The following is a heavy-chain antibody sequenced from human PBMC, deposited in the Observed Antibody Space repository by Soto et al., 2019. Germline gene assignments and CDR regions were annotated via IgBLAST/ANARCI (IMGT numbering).Heavy chain of an antibody. CDR1: GFTFSRYG. CDR3: ARDELGSVDH. V-gene: IGHV3-33*01. Sequence: QVRLVESGGGVVQSGRSLRLSCAASGFTFSRYGMHWVRQAPGKGLEWVALIWFDGSNKYYADSVRGRVIISRDNSENTWYLQIDSLRAEDTAVYYCARDELGSVDHWGQGTLVTVSS. J-gene: IGHJ4*02. D-gene: IGHD1-1*01. CDR2: IWFDGSNK.